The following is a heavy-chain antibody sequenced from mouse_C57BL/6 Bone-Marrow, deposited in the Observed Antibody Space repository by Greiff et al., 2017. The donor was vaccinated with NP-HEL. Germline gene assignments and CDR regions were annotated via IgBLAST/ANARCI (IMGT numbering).Heavy chain of an antibody. Sequence: VKLMESGAELARPGASVKLSCKASGYTFTSYGISWVKQRTGQGLEWIGEIYPRSGNTYYNEKFKGKATLTADKSSSTAYMELRSLTSEDSAVYFCARRTYYGNYVGYYFDYWGQGTTLTVSS. CDR3: ARRTYYGNYVGYYFDY. V-gene: IGHV1-81*01. CDR2: IYPRSGNT. CDR1: GYTFTSYG. D-gene: IGHD2-10*01. J-gene: IGHJ2*01.